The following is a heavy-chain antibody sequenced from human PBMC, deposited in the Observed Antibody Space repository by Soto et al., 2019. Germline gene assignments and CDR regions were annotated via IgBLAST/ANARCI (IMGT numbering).Heavy chain of an antibody. V-gene: IGHV1-18*01. CDR3: ARDSMVRGFITSETYYYYYYGMDV. D-gene: IGHD3-10*01. CDR2: ISAYNGNT. J-gene: IGHJ6*02. Sequence: QVQLVQSGAEVKKPGASVKVSCEASGYTFTSYVISWVRQAPGQGLEWMGWISAYNGNTNYAQKLQGRVTMTTDTSTSTAYMELRSLRSDDTAVYYCARDSMVRGFITSETYYYYYYGMDVWGQGTTVTVSS. CDR1: GYTFTSYV.